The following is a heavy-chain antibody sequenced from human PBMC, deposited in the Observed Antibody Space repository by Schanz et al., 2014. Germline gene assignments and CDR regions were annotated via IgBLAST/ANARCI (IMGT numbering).Heavy chain of an antibody. Sequence: VQLVESGGGVVQPGRSLRLSCAASGFTFSSYAMGWVRQAPGKGLEWVSAISGGGGTTYYADSVKGRFTISRDNSKNTLYLQMNSLRAEDTAVYFCAKIERNEDWGQGTLVTVSS. V-gene: IGHV3-23*04. CDR2: ISGGGGTT. CDR3: AKIERNED. J-gene: IGHJ4*02. D-gene: IGHD1-1*01. CDR1: GFTFSSYA.